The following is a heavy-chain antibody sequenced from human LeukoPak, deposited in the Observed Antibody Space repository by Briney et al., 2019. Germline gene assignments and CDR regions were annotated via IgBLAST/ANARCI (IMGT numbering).Heavy chain of an antibody. D-gene: IGHD3-3*01. V-gene: IGHV4-61*02. Sequence: SETLSLTCTVSGDSISSGSYSWTWIRQPAGKGLEWIGRIYTSGNTNYNPSLKSRVTISVDTSKNQFSLNLSSVTAADTAVYFCARASTIFGVADTFDIWGQGTMVTVSS. J-gene: IGHJ3*02. CDR2: IYTSGNT. CDR3: ARASTIFGVADTFDI. CDR1: GDSISSGSYS.